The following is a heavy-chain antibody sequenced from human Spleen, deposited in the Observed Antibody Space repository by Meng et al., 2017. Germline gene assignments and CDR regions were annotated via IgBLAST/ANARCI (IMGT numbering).Heavy chain of an antibody. V-gene: IGHV3-23*01. CDR1: GFSFSSYA. CDR2: ISGSGDNT. J-gene: IGHJ5*02. Sequence: GESLKISCAASGFSFSSYAMSWVRQAPGKGLEWVSAISGSGDNTYYVDSVKGRFTSSRDNFKNTLYLQLNSLRAEDTAVYYCAKGFYGWGQGTLVTVSS. CDR3: AKGFYG.